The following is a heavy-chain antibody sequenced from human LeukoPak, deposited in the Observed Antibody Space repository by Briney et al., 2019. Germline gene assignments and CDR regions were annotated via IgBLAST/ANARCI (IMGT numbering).Heavy chain of an antibody. D-gene: IGHD5-18*01. V-gene: IGHV3-30*02. CDR2: IRYDGSNK. CDR1: GFTFSSYG. Sequence: GGSLRLSCAASGFTFSSYGMHWVRQAPGKGLEWVAFIRYDGSNKYYADSVKGRFTISRDNSKNTLYLQMNSLRAEDTAVYYCAKVAGYSYVGVYYFDYWGQGTLVTVSS. CDR3: AKVAGYSYVGVYYFDY. J-gene: IGHJ4*02.